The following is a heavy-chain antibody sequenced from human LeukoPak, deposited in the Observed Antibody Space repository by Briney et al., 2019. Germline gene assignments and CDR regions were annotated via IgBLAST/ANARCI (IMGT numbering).Heavy chain of an antibody. Sequence: ASVKVSCKASGYTFTAYDMHWVRQAPGQGLEWMGWINPNSGGTNYAQKFQGRVTMTRDTSISTAYMELSRLRSDDTAVYYCARVLGICSSTSCFGGFDYWGQGTLVTVSS. V-gene: IGHV1-2*02. CDR2: INPNSGGT. CDR1: GYTFTAYD. CDR3: ARVLGICSSTSCFGGFDY. D-gene: IGHD2-2*01. J-gene: IGHJ4*02.